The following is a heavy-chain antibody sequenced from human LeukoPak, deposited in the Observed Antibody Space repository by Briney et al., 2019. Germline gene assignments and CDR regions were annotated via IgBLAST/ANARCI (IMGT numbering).Heavy chain of an antibody. Sequence: KTSETLSLTCTVSGGSISSGGYYWSWIRQHPGKGLEWIGYIYYSGSTNYNPSLKSRVTISVDTSKNQFSLKPSSVTAADTAVYYYARIPDDPEPNYYDSSGYGGWFDPWGQGTLVTVSS. J-gene: IGHJ5*02. V-gene: IGHV4-31*03. CDR1: GGSISSGGYY. CDR3: ARIPDDPEPNYYDSSGYGGWFDP. CDR2: IYYSGST. D-gene: IGHD3-22*01.